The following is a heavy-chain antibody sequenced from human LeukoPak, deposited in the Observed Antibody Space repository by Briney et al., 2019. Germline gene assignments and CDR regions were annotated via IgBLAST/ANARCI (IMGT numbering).Heavy chain of an antibody. D-gene: IGHD4-23*01. J-gene: IGHJ6*03. Sequence: PSETLSLTCTVSGGSISSYYWSWIRQPPGKGLEWIGCIYYSGSTNYNPSLKSRVTISVDTSKNQFSLKLSSVTAADTAVYYCARGNGLRWYHNYYYYYMDVWGKGTTVTISS. CDR2: IYYSGST. CDR1: GGSISSYY. V-gene: IGHV4-59*08. CDR3: ARGNGLRWYHNYYYYYMDV.